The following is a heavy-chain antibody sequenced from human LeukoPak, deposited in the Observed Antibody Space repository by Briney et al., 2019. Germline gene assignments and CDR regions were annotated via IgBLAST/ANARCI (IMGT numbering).Heavy chain of an antibody. J-gene: IGHJ4*02. CDR3: ARTTATWELLTPYYFDY. CDR2: ISSSGSTI. CDR1: GFTFSDYY. V-gene: IGHV3-11*01. D-gene: IGHD1-26*01. Sequence: GGSLRLSCAASGFTFSDYYMSWIRQAPGKGLEWVSYISSSGSTIYYADSVKGRFTISRDNAKNSLYLQMNSLRAEDTAVYYCARTTATWELLTPYYFDYWGQGTLVTVSS.